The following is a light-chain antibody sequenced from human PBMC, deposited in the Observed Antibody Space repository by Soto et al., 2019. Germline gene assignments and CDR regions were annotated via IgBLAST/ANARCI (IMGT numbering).Light chain of an antibody. J-gene: IGKJ4*01. CDR1: QRVSTW. Sequence: DIQMTQSPSALSVSGGDRVTITCRASQRVSTWLAWYQQKPGTAPNLLIYKASSLEGGVPSRFSGSGSGTEFNITISSLQPDDFATYYRQKYNTCPLTFVGGT. CDR2: KAS. V-gene: IGKV1-5*03. CDR3: QKYNTCPLT.